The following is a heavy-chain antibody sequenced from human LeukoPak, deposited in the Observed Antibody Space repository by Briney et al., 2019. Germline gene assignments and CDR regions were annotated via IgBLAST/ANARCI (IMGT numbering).Heavy chain of an antibody. Sequence: GGSLRLSCAASGFTVSSNYMSWVRQAPGKELEWVSVIYSGGSTYYADSVKGRFTISRHNSKNTLYLQMNSLRAEDTAVYYCASGRGCSGGRCYTGNAFHIWGQGTMVTVSS. J-gene: IGHJ3*02. V-gene: IGHV3-53*04. CDR2: IYSGGST. CDR3: ASGRGCSGGRCYTGNAFHI. CDR1: GFTVSSNY. D-gene: IGHD2-15*01.